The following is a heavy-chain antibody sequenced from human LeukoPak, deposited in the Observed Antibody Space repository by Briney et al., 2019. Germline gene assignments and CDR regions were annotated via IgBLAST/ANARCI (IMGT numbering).Heavy chain of an antibody. CDR2: MNPNSGNT. CDR3: ARGPPCSSTSCSTSHPYYFGY. Sequence: ASVKVSCKASGYTFTSYDINWVRQATGQGLEWMGWMNPNSGNTGYAQKFQGRVTMTRNTSISTAYMELSSLRSEDTAVYYCARGPPCSSTSCSTSHPYYFGYWGQGTLVTVSS. D-gene: IGHD2-2*02. V-gene: IGHV1-8*01. J-gene: IGHJ4*02. CDR1: GYTFTSYD.